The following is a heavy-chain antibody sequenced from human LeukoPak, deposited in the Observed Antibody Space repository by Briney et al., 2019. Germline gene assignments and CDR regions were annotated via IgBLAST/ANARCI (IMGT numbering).Heavy chain of an antibody. V-gene: IGHV4-61*01. CDR1: GGSVSSGSYY. CDR3: ARSPYYDILTGYFAPQYAFDI. J-gene: IGHJ3*02. Sequence: SETLSFTCTVSGGSVSSGSYYWSWIRQPPGKGLEWIGYIYYSGSTNYNPSLKSRVTISVDTSKNQFSLKLSSVTAADTAVYYCARSPYYDILTGYFAPQYAFDIWGQGTMVTVSS. D-gene: IGHD3-9*01. CDR2: IYYSGST.